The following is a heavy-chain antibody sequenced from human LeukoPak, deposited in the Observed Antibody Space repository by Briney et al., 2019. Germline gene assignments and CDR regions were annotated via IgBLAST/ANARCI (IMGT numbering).Heavy chain of an antibody. Sequence: ASVKVSCKASGYTFTSYGISWVRQAPGQGLEWMGWISAYNGNTNYAQKLQGRVTMTTDTSTSTAYMELRSLRSDDTAVYYCARDGEWGCSSTSCPHSWGQGTLVTVSS. J-gene: IGHJ5*02. D-gene: IGHD2-2*01. CDR2: ISAYNGNT. CDR3: ARDGEWGCSSTSCPHS. CDR1: GYTFTSYG. V-gene: IGHV1-18*01.